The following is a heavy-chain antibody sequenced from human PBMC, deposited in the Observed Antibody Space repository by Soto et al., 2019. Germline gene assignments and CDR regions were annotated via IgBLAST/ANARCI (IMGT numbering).Heavy chain of an antibody. CDR3: ARLNAGTTYYYYGMDV. CDR1: GASISSSSYY. CDR2: IYYSGST. J-gene: IGHJ6*02. Sequence: SETLSLTCTVSGASISSSSYYWGRIRQPPGKGLEWIGSIYYSGSTYYNPSLKSRVTISVDTSKNQFSLKLSSVTAADTALYYCARLNAGTTYYYYGMDVWGQGTTVTVSS. V-gene: IGHV4-39*01. D-gene: IGHD1-7*01.